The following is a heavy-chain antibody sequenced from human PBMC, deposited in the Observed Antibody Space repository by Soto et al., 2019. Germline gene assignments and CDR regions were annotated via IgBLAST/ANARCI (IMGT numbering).Heavy chain of an antibody. J-gene: IGHJ6*02. CDR1: GGSISSGGYY. D-gene: IGHD6-6*01. CDR3: ARDRPYYYGMDV. Sequence: SETLSLTCTVSGGSISSGGYYWSWIRQHPGKGLEWIGYIYYSGSTYYNPSLKSRVTISVDTSKNQFSLKLSSVTAADTAVHYCARDRPYYYGMDVWGQGTTVTVS. CDR2: IYYSGST. V-gene: IGHV4-31*02.